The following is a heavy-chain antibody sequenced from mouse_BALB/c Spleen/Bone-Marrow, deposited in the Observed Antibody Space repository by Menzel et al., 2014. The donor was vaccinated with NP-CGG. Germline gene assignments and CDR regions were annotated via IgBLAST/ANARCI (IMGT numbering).Heavy chain of an antibody. CDR1: GFTFSAYS. J-gene: IGHJ2*01. CDR2: ISSGGHDT. V-gene: IGHV5-6-4*01. CDR3: SKDGDYDYSYYFDY. D-gene: IGHD2-4*01. Sequence: EVKLVESGGGLVKPGGSLKLSCAASGFTFSAYSMSWVRQTPEKRLEWVATISSGGHDTYYPDSVKGRFTISRDNAKNTLYPQMNSLKSVDSAVYYCSKDGDYDYSYYFDYWGQGTTLTVSS.